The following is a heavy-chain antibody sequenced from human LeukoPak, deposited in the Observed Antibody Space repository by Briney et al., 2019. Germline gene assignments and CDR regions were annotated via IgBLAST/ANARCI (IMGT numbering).Heavy chain of an antibody. CDR3: ARSSMIVVVITPHDAFDI. CDR2: ISYDGSNK. J-gene: IGHJ3*02. CDR1: GFTFSSYA. V-gene: IGHV3-30-3*01. Sequence: PGGSLRLSCAASGFTFSSYAMHWVRQAPGKGLEWVAVISYDGSNKYYADSVKGRLTISRDNSKNTLYLQMNSLRAEDTAVYYCARSSMIVVVITPHDAFDIWGQGTMVTVSS. D-gene: IGHD3-22*01.